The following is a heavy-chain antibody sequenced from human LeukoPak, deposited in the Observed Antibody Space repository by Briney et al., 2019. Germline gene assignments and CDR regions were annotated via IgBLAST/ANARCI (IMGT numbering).Heavy chain of an antibody. Sequence: ASVKDSCKPSGYTFTNYGISWVRQAPGQGLEWMGWISAYNGNTNYAQKLQGRVTMTTDTSTSTAYMELRSLRSGDTAVYYCARDEIVGATQIDYWGQGTLVTVSS. CDR2: ISAYNGNT. D-gene: IGHD1-26*01. CDR3: ARDEIVGATQIDY. CDR1: GYTFTNYG. V-gene: IGHV1-18*01. J-gene: IGHJ4*02.